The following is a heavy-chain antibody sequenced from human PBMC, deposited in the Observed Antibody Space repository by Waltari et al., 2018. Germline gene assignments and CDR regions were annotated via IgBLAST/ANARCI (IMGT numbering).Heavy chain of an antibody. V-gene: IGHV3-15*01. CDR1: GFTFSNAW. D-gene: IGHD1-7*01. CDR3: TTETELPRGDYFDD. Sequence: EVQLVESGGGLVKPGGSLRLSCAASGFTFSNAWMNWVRQAPGKEWGGVGRTKSKPDGRTTDDAEPVKDRFTISSDDSKNTLYLQMNSLKTEDTAVYYCTTETELPRGDYFDDWGQGTLVTVSS. J-gene: IGHJ4*02. CDR2: TKSKPDGRTT.